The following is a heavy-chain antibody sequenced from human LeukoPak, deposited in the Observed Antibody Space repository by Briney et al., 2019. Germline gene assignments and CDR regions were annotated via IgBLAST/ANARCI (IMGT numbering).Heavy chain of an antibody. Sequence: RASVKVSCKTSGYSFTDYYMHWVRQAPGQGLELMGWINPNSGGTSSAQKFQGRVTMTRDTSITTVYMEVSWLTSDDTAIYYCARADRLHGGPYLIGPWGQGTLVTVSS. CDR2: INPNSGGT. CDR1: GYSFTDYY. V-gene: IGHV1-2*02. CDR3: ARADRLHGGPYLIGP. J-gene: IGHJ5*02. D-gene: IGHD2-21*01.